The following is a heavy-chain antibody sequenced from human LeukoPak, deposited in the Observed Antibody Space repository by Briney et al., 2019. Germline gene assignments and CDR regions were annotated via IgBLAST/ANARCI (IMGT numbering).Heavy chain of an antibody. D-gene: IGHD4-17*01. CDR2: ISGSGGST. V-gene: IGHV3-23*01. CDR3: ARNPYGDYVLNWFDP. Sequence: GGSLRLSCAASGFTFSNAWMSWVRQAPGKGLEWVSAISGSGGSTYYADSVKGRFTISRDNSKNTLYLQMNSLRAEDTAVYYCARNPYGDYVLNWFDPWGQGTLVTVSS. J-gene: IGHJ5*02. CDR1: GFTFSNAW.